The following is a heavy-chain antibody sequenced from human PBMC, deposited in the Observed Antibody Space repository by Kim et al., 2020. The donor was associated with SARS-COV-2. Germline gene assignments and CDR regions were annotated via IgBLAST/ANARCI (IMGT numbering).Heavy chain of an antibody. CDR3: ARDRYFDY. Sequence: GGSLRLSCAASGFTFSSSSMNWVRQAPGKGLEWISYISGSGSVYYADSVKGRFTISRDNAQNSLYLQMNNLRDEDTAVYYCARDRYFDYWGQGTLVTVSS. CDR2: ISGSGSV. J-gene: IGHJ4*02. CDR1: GFTFSSSS. V-gene: IGHV3-48*02.